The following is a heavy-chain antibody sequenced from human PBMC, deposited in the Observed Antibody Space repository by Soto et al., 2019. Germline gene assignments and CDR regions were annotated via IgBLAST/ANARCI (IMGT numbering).Heavy chain of an antibody. Sequence: GGSLRLSCAASGFTFSSYGMHWVRQAPGKGLEWVAVIWYDGSNKYYADSVKGRFTISRDNAKNTLYLQMNSLRAEDTAVYYCARPLGPNWFDPWGQGTLVTVSS. CDR1: GFTFSSYG. CDR2: IWYDGSNK. CDR3: ARPLGPNWFDP. J-gene: IGHJ5*02. V-gene: IGHV3-33*03.